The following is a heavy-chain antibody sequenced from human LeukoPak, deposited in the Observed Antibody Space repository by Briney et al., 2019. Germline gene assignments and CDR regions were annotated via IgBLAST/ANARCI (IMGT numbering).Heavy chain of an antibody. CDR1: GYSFTAFY. J-gene: IGHJ4*02. Sequence: ASVKVSCKASGYSFTAFYIHWVRQARGQGLEWMGWIHPRSGETNYAQKVQGRVTMTRDTSISTAYMDLSSLGSDDTAVYYCARDGEYGTGSYYRGCFDYWGQGILVTVSS. CDR2: IHPRSGET. D-gene: IGHD3-10*01. V-gene: IGHV1-2*02. CDR3: ARDGEYGTGSYYRGCFDY.